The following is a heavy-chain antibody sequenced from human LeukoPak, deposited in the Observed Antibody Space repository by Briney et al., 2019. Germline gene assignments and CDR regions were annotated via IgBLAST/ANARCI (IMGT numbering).Heavy chain of an antibody. CDR2: GGT. V-gene: IGHV1-2*04. CDR3: ARDLGVGYSSGWYGNNWFDP. J-gene: IGHJ5*02. D-gene: IGHD6-19*01. Sequence: GGTNYAQKFQGWVTMTRDTSISTAYMELSRLRSGDTAVYYCARDLGVGYSSGWYGNNWFDPWGQGTLVTVSS.